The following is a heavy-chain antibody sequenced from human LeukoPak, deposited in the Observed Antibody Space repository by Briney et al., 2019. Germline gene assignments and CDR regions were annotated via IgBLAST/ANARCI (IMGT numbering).Heavy chain of an antibody. Sequence: GGSLRLSCAASGFTVSSNYMSWVRQAPGKGLEWVSSISSSSSYIYYADSVKGRFTISRDNAKNSLYLQMNSLRAEDTAVYYCVCLGLGGLSLDWGQGTLVTVSS. CDR2: ISSSSSYI. CDR3: VCLGLGGLSLD. J-gene: IGHJ4*02. D-gene: IGHD3-16*01. V-gene: IGHV3-21*01. CDR1: GFTVSSNY.